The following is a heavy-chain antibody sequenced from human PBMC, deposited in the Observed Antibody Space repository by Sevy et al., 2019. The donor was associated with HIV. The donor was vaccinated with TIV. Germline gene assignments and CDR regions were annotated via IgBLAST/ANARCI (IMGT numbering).Heavy chain of an antibody. CDR2: IRYDGSNK. D-gene: IGHD3-22*01. CDR1: GFTFSSYG. V-gene: IGHV3-30*02. Sequence: GGSLRLSCAASGFTFSSYGMHWVRQAPGKGLEWVAFIRYDGSNKYYADSVKGRFTISRDNSKNTLYLQMNSLRAEDTAVYYCATTKDYYDSSGYPFDYWGQGTQVTVSS. J-gene: IGHJ4*02. CDR3: ATTKDYYDSSGYPFDY.